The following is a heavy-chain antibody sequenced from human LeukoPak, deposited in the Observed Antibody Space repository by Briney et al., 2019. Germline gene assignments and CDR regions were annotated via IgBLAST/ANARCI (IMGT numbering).Heavy chain of an antibody. CDR3: ARGDGYSYGRYYFDY. CDR2: ISHSGST. D-gene: IGHD5-18*01. Sequence: SETLSLTCAVYGGSFSGYYWSWIRQPPGKGLEWIGEISHSGSTNYNPSLKSRVTISVDTSKNQFSLKLSSVTAADTAVYYCARGDGYSYGRYYFDYWGQGTLVTVSS. CDR1: GGSFSGYY. J-gene: IGHJ4*02. V-gene: IGHV4-34*01.